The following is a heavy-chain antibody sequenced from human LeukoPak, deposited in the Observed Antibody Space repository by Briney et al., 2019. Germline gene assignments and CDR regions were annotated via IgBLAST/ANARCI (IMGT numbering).Heavy chain of an antibody. D-gene: IGHD7-27*01. J-gene: IGHJ5*02. CDR2: IYYSGST. V-gene: IGHV4-31*03. CDR1: GGSISSGGYY. CDR3: ARVQVTGVNWFDP. Sequence: SETLSLTCTVSGGSISSGGYYWSWIRQHPGKGLEWIGYIYYSGSTYYNPSLKSRATISVDTSKNQFSLKLSSVTAADTAVYYCARVQVTGVNWFDPWGQGTLVTVSS.